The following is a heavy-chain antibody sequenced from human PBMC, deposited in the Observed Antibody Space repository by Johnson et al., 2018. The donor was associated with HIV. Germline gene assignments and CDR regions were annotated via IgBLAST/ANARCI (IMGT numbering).Heavy chain of an antibody. CDR2: ISSGGTS. CDR1: GFSVSDNY. J-gene: IGHJ3*02. D-gene: IGHD2-21*02. CDR3: ARDPGNLHCAGDCYPEDAFDI. Sequence: VQLVESGGGLVKPGGSLRLSCVASGFSVSDNYMTWVRQAPGKGLEWVSIISSGGTSYYADSVRGRFTVSRDDSKNTLFLQMNSLTAEDTAVYYCARDPGNLHCAGDCYPEDAFDIWGQGTMVTVSS. V-gene: IGHV3-53*01.